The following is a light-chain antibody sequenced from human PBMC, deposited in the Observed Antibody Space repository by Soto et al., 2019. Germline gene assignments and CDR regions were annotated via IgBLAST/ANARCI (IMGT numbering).Light chain of an antibody. CDR1: SSDVGGYNY. CDR2: EVT. J-gene: IGLJ1*01. V-gene: IGLV2-14*01. CDR3: SSYTRSSTLV. Sequence: QSALTQPASVSGSPGQSIIISCTGTSSDVGGYNYVSWYQQHPGKAPKLMIYEVTNRPSGVSNRFSGSKSGNTASLTISGLQGEDEADYYCSSYTRSSTLVFGTGTKLTVL.